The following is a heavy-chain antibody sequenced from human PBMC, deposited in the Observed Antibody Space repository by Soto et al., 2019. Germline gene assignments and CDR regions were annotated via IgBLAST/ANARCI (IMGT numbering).Heavy chain of an antibody. D-gene: IGHD3-9*01. CDR3: ARDYSYYDILTGYYFGAFDI. CDR1: GFTFSSYG. CDR2: IWYDGSNK. V-gene: IGHV3-33*01. J-gene: IGHJ3*02. Sequence: QVQLVESGGGVVQPGRSLRLSCAASGFTFSSYGMHWVRQAPGKGLEGVAVIWYDGSNKYYADSVKGRFTISRDNSKNTLYLQMNSLRAEDTAVYYCARDYSYYDILTGYYFGAFDIWGQGTMVTVSS.